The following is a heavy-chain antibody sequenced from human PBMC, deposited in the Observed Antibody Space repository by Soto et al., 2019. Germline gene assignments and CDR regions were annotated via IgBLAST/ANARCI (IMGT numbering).Heavy chain of an antibody. CDR1: GGTFSTYT. CDR2: IIPILNIA. Sequence: QVQLVQSGAEVKKPGSSVKVSCEASGGTFSTYTFTWVRQAPGQGLEWVGRIIPILNIANYAQKFQGRVTITADRSTSTSYLELNSLRSEDTAVYYCAVVEGIAVAGIYSFDYWGQGTLVTVSS. CDR3: AVVEGIAVAGIYSFDY. V-gene: IGHV1-69*02. D-gene: IGHD6-19*01. J-gene: IGHJ4*02.